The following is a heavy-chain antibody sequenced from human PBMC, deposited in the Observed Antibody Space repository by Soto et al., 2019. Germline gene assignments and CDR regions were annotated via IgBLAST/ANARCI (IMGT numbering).Heavy chain of an antibody. CDR3: ARSPDVLRFLEWSINWFDH. D-gene: IGHD3-3*01. CDR1: GYTFTSYG. Sequence: GASVKVSCKASGYTFTSYGISWVRQAPGQGLEWMGWISAYNGNTNYAQKLQGRVTMTTDTSTSTAYMELRSLRSDDTAVYYCARSPDVLRFLEWSINWFDHWGQGTLVTVSS. V-gene: IGHV1-18*01. CDR2: ISAYNGNT. J-gene: IGHJ5*02.